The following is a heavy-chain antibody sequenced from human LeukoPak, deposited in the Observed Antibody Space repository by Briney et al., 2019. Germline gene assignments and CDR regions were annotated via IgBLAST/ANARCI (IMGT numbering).Heavy chain of an antibody. V-gene: IGHV1-24*01. CDR3: ARGQPSITIFGVVIIESDFDY. CDR1: GYTLTELS. J-gene: IGHJ4*02. Sequence: ASVKVSCKVSGYTLTELSMHWVRQAPGKGLEWMGGFDPEDGETIYAQKFQGRVTMTRDTSTSTVYMELSSLRSEDTAVYYCARGQPSITIFGVVIIESDFDYWGQGTLVTVSS. D-gene: IGHD3-3*01. CDR2: FDPEDGET.